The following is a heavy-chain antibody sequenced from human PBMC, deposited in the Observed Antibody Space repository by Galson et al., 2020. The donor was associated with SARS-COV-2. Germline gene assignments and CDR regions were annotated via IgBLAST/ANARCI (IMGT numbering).Heavy chain of an antibody. D-gene: IGHD2-15*01. CDR3: AKEGGGSCYSEYYYYYVMDV. CDR1: GFTFSSYA. CDR2: ISGSGSST. V-gene: IGHV3-23*01. J-gene: IGHJ6*02. Sequence: TGGSLRLSCAASGFTFSSYAMSWVRQAPGKGLEWVSAISGSGSSTYYADSVKGRFTISRDNSKNTLYLQMNSLRAEDTAVYYCAKEGGGSCYSEYYYYYVMDVWGQGTTVTVSS.